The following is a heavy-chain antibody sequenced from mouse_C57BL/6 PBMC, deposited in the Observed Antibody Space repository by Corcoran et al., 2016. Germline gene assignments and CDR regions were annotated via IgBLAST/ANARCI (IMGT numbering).Heavy chain of an antibody. V-gene: IGHV1-18*01. CDR2: INPNNGGT. D-gene: IGHD3-2*02. CDR1: GYTFTDYN. J-gene: IGHJ4*01. CDR3: ARPSQASYYYAMDY. Sequence: EVQLQQSGPELVKPGASVKIPRKASGYTFTDYNMDWVKQSHGKSLEWIGDINPNNGGTIYNQKFKGKATLTVDKSSSTAYMELRSLTSEDTAVYYCARPSQASYYYAMDYWGQGTSVTVSS.